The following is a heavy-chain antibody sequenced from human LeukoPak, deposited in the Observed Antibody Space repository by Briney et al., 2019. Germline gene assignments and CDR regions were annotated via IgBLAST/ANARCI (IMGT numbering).Heavy chain of an antibody. CDR2: ISSSGSTI. CDR3: AELGITMIGGV. CDR1: AFSFSNYN. Sequence: GGSLRLSCAASAFSFSNYNMNWVRQAPGKGLEWVSYISSSGSTIYYADSVKGRFTISRDNAKNSLYLQMNSLRAEDTAVYYCAELGITMIGGVWGKGTTVTIPS. J-gene: IGHJ6*04. V-gene: IGHV3-48*04. D-gene: IGHD3-10*02.